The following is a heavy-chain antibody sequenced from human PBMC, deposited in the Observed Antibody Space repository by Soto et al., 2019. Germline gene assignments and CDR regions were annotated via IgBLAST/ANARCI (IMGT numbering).Heavy chain of an antibody. J-gene: IGHJ6*02. D-gene: IGHD3-3*01. CDR2: IIPIFGTA. Sequence: SVKVSCKASGGTFSSYSISWVRQAPGQGLEWMGGIIPIFGTANYAQKFQGRVTITADKSTSTAYMELSSLRSEDTAVYYCARGFGRNYYYGMDVWGQGTTVTVSS. CDR1: GGTFSSYS. V-gene: IGHV1-69*06. CDR3: ARGFGRNYYYGMDV.